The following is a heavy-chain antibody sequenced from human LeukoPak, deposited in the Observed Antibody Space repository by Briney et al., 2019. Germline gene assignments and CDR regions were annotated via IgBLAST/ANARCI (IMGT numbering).Heavy chain of an antibody. J-gene: IGHJ4*02. V-gene: IGHV1-18*01. CDR3: ARDSGWELKQYYFDH. CDR2: ISVYNGYT. CDR1: GYTFTSCH. Sequence: ASVKVSCKASGYTFTSCHINWVRQAPGQGLEWMGWISVYNGYTEFAQKFQGRVTMTTDTSTRTTYMELRGLRSDDTAVYYCARDSGWELKQYYFDHWGQGTLVTVSS. D-gene: IGHD1-26*01.